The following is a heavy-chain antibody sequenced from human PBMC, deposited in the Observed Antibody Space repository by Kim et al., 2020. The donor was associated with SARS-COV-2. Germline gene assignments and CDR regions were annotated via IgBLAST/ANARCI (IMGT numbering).Heavy chain of an antibody. CDR2: IYHSGST. Sequence: SETLSLTCTVSGYSISSGYYWGWIRQPPGKGLEWIGSIYHSGSTYYNPSLKSRVTISVDTSKNQFSLKLSSVTAADTAVYYCARAKSLSSRILDHLSNW. V-gene: IGHV4-38-2*02. J-gene: IGHJ5*01. CDR3: ARAKSLSSRILDHLSNW. CDR1: GYSISSGYY. D-gene: IGHD6-6*01.